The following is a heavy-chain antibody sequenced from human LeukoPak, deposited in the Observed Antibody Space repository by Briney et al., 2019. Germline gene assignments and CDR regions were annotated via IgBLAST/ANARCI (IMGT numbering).Heavy chain of an antibody. CDR1: GYSISSGYY. V-gene: IGHV4-38-2*02. Sequence: SETLSLTCTVSGYSISSGYYWGWIRQPPGKGLEWIAEIHHSGSTNYNPSLKSRVTISVDKSKNQFSLKLSSVTAADTAVYYCARSLRYFDWPNHWGQGTLVTVSS. CDR3: ARSLRYFDWPNH. CDR2: IHHSGST. J-gene: IGHJ5*02. D-gene: IGHD3-9*01.